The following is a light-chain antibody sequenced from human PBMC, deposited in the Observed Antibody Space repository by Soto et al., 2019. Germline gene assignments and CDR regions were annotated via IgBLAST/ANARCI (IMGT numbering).Light chain of an antibody. Sequence: DIVMTQSPANLFVSQGERGNLXCRAGQNIHTNLVWYQQKTGQAHRLLFSGASTGAHGRPARFSGSGSETEFTRTINSLQAEDCAVYYGQQYYNRPRTFGQGTRLEIK. CDR1: QNIHTN. CDR2: GAS. V-gene: IGKV3-15*01. CDR3: QQYYNRPRT. J-gene: IGKJ5*01.